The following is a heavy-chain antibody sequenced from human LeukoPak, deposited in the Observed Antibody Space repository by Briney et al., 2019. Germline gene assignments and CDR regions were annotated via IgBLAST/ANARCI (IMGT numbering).Heavy chain of an antibody. CDR2: MYYSGST. CDR1: GGSISSNNYY. CDR3: ARQPKSCAPGIFITGKACWFDP. J-gene: IGHJ5*02. V-gene: IGHV4-39*01. D-gene: IGHD3-10*01. Sequence: SETLSLTCTVSGGSISSNNYYWGWIRQSPGKGLEWIGSMYYSGSTYYNPSLKSRVTISVDTSKNQFSLKLSSVTAADTAVYYCARQPKSCAPGIFITGKACWFDPWGQGTLVTVSP.